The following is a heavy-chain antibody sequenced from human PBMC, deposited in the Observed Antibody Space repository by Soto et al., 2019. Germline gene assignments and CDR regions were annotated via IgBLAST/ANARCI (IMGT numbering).Heavy chain of an antibody. CDR3: ARGGKYCTNGVCSLHGMDV. CDR2: ISAYNGNT. V-gene: IGHV1-18*01. Sequence: ASVKVSCKASGYIFTIYGISWVRQAPGQGLEWMGWISAYNGNTNYAQKLQGRVTMTTDTSTSTAYMELRSLRSDDTAVYCCARGGKYCTNGVCSLHGMDVLGQGTTVTVSS. J-gene: IGHJ6*01. CDR1: GYIFTIYG. D-gene: IGHD2-8*01.